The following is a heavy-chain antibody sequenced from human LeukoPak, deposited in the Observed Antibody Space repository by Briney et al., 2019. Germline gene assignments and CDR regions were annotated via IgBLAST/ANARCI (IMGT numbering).Heavy chain of an antibody. D-gene: IGHD2-15*01. V-gene: IGHV1-2*02. J-gene: IGHJ6*02. CDR3: ARGVVAATFGHYYYYGMDV. Sequence: ASVKVSCKASGYTFTGYYMHWVRQDPGQGLEWMGWINPNSGGTNYAQKFQGRVTMTRDTSVSTAYMELSRLRSDDTAVYYCARGVVAATFGHYYYYGMDVWGQGTTVTVSS. CDR1: GYTFTGYY. CDR2: INPNSGGT.